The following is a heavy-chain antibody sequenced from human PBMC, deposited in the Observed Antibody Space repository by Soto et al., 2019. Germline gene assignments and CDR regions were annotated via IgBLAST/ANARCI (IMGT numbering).Heavy chain of an antibody. CDR3: AAGDCFDS. V-gene: IGHV3-23*01. CDR1: TFTFSIYA. CDR2: INGPGSST. J-gene: IGHJ4*02. D-gene: IGHD4-17*01. Sequence: GGSLRLSCSASTFTFSIYAMNWVRQAPGKGLEWVSTINGPGSSTYYADSVKGRFTISRDNSKKTLYLQMNSLRAEDTALYYCAAGDCFDSWGQGTLVTVSS.